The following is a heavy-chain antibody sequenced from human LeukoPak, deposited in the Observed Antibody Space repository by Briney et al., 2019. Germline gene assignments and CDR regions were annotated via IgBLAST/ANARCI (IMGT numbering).Heavy chain of an antibody. Sequence: SETLSLTCTVSGGSISSSSYYSGWIRQPPGKGREWIGSIYYSGSTYYNPSLKRRVTISVDTSKNQFSLQLSSVTAADTAVYYCARLRRSVLGYCSGGRCYGPSWFDPWGQGTLVTVSS. CDR3: ARLRRSVLGYCSGGRCYGPSWFDP. J-gene: IGHJ5*02. CDR2: IYYSGST. CDR1: GGSISSSSYY. V-gene: IGHV4-39*01. D-gene: IGHD2-15*01.